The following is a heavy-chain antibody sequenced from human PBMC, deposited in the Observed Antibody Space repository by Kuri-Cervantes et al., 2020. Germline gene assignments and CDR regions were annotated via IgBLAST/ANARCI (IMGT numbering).Heavy chain of an antibody. V-gene: IGHV1-58*02. Sequence: SVKVSCKASGFTFTSYAMQCVRQARGQRLEWIGWIVVGSGNTNYAQKFQERVNITRDMSTSTAYMELSSLRSEYTAVYYCAAGDRYSYCYFDYWGQGTLVTVSS. CDR1: GFTFTSYA. D-gene: IGHD5-18*01. J-gene: IGHJ4*02. CDR3: AAGDRYSYCYFDY. CDR2: IVVGSGNT.